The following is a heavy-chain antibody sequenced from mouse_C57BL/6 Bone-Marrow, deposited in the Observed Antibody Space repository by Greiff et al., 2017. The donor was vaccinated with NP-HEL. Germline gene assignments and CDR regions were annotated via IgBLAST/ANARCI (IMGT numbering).Heavy chain of an antibody. CDR1: GFTFSSYA. J-gene: IGHJ4*01. CDR3: ARDGTRNYYYAMDY. CDR2: ISDGGSYT. Sequence: EVHLVESGGGLVKPGGSLKLSCAASGFTFSSYAMSWVRQTPEKRLEWVATISDGGSYTYYPDNVKGRSTFPRDNAKNHLYLQMSHLKSEDTAMYYCARDGTRNYYYAMDYWGQGTSVTVSS. V-gene: IGHV5-4*01.